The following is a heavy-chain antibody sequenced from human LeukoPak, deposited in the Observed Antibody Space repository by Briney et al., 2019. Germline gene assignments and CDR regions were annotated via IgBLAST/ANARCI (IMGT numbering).Heavy chain of an antibody. Sequence: GGSLRLSCAASGFTFSSYAMSWVRQAPGKGLEWVSAISGSGGSTYYADSVKGRFTISRDNSKNTLYLQMNSLRAEDTAVYYCRYYDFWSGYHYPYGMDVWGQGTTVTVSS. V-gene: IGHV3-23*01. CDR3: RYYDFWSGYHYPYGMDV. CDR1: GFTFSSYA. D-gene: IGHD3-3*01. J-gene: IGHJ6*02. CDR2: ISGSGGST.